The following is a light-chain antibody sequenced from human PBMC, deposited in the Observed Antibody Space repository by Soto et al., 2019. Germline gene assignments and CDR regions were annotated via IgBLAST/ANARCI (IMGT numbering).Light chain of an antibody. V-gene: IGKV4-1*01. CDR1: QSLLYSSSNRNY. J-gene: IGKJ2*01. Sequence: DVVMTQSPDSLAVSLGERATINCKSSQSLLYSSSNRNYLAWYQQKPGQPPKLLIYWASTRESGVPDRFSGSVSGTDFTLTISSLQAEDVAVYYYQQCYSPPYTFGQGTKLQIK. CDR2: WAS. CDR3: QQCYSPPYT.